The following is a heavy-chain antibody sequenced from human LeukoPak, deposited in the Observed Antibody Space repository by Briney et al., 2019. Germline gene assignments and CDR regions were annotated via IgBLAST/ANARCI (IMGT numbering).Heavy chain of an antibody. CDR3: VRKAATRRTSEFNY. CDR2: ITPVSGVT. CDR1: GYTFSANY. Sequence: ASVKVSCKASGYTFSANYIPWVRHGPGEGLEWMWWITPVSGVTKYAQRFHGRVTMTRDTSNSPAYMDLSSLGSDDTAVFYCVRKAATRRTSEFNYWGQGTPVTVSS. J-gene: IGHJ4*02. D-gene: IGHD6-25*01. V-gene: IGHV1-2*02.